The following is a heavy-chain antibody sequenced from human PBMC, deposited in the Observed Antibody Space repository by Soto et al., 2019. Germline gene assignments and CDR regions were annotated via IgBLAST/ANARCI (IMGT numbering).Heavy chain of an antibody. J-gene: IGHJ4*02. CDR1: GGSISSGGHY. CDR3: ARLHYDILTGYYPFDY. Sequence: QVQLQESGPGLVKPSQTLSLTCTVSGGSISSGGHYWSWIRQHPGKGLEWIGYIYYSGSTYYNPSLKSRVTISVDTSKNQFSLKLSSVTAADTAVYYCARLHYDILTGYYPFDYWGQGTLVTVSS. D-gene: IGHD3-9*01. CDR2: IYYSGST. V-gene: IGHV4-31*03.